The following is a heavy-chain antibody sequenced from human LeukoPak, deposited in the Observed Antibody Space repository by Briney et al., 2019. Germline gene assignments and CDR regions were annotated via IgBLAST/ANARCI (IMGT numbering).Heavy chain of an antibody. CDR2: IKPDGSEK. V-gene: IGHV3-7*01. D-gene: IGHD5-18*01. Sequence: PGGSLRLSCAASGFTFSGYWMTSVRQAPGKGLEWVANIKPDGSEKYYVDSVKGRLTISRDNAKNSLYLQMNSLRAEDTAVYYGARGRRGYNYGYEDYWGQGTLVTVSS. CDR1: GFTFSGYW. CDR3: ARGRRGYNYGYEDY. J-gene: IGHJ4*02.